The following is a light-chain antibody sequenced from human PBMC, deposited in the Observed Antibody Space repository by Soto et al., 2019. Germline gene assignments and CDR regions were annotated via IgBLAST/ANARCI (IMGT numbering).Light chain of an antibody. J-gene: IGKJ1*01. CDR3: QQYHNWPPWT. CDR2: DAS. CDR1: QSVSTN. Sequence: VMTQSPATLSMSPGERATLSCRASQSVSTNLAWYQQKPGQAPILLIYDASTRAAGVPARFSGSGSGTEFTLTISSLQSEDFAVYSCQQYHNWPPWTFGQGTKVDIK. V-gene: IGKV3-15*01.